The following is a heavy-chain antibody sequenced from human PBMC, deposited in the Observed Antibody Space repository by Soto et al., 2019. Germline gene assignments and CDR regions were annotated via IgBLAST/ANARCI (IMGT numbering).Heavy chain of an antibody. V-gene: IGHV1-69*04. CDR3: ARESTSGLDY. J-gene: IGHJ4*02. CDR2: VIPILNVA. D-gene: IGHD2-2*01. CDR1: GGSFGIYP. Sequence: QVQLVQSGAEVKEPGSSVKVSCQASGGSFGIYPISWVRQAPGQGLEWVGRVIPILNVANYTQKLHGSLTLTADKSTTTAYMELSSLTSEDTAVYYCARESTSGLDYWGQGTLVTVSS.